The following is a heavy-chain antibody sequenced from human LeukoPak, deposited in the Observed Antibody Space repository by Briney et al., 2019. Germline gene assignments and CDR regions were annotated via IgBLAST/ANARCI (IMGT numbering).Heavy chain of an antibody. CDR1: GGTFSSYA. CDR2: IIPIFGTA. Sequence: ASVKVSCKASGGTFSSYAISWVRQAPGQGLEWMGGIIPIFGTANYAQKFQGRVTITADKSTSTAYMELSSLRSEDTAVYYCATHGIREYYFDYWGQGTLVTVSS. V-gene: IGHV1-69*06. D-gene: IGHD3-10*01. J-gene: IGHJ4*02. CDR3: ATHGIREYYFDY.